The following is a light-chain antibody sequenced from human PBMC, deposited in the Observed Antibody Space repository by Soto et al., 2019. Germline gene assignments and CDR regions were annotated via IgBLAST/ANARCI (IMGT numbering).Light chain of an antibody. CDR1: ISNIGTDT. CDR3: SSWDDSLNGWM. V-gene: IGLV1-44*01. J-gene: IGLJ3*02. CDR2: NDD. Sequence: QSVLTQPPSVSGTPGLRVNISCSGGISNIGTDTVNWYQQLPGTDPKLLMFNDDKRPSGVPARFSGSRSGTSAALAISGRQSADDAVYFCSSWDDSLNGWMFGGGTKLTVL.